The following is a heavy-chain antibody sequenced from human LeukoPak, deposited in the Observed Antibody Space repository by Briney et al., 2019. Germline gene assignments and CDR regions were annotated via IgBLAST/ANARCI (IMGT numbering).Heavy chain of an antibody. CDR2: ISSYNGNT. Sequence: GASVKVSCKASGYTFTSYGISWVRQAPGQGLEWMGWISSYNGNTNYAQKLQGRVTMSTDTSTGTAYMELRSLRSDDTAVYFCARASLIPVAEKLPFEHWGQGTLVTVSS. CDR1: GYTFTSYG. CDR3: ARASLIPVAEKLPFEH. D-gene: IGHD6-19*01. V-gene: IGHV1-18*01. J-gene: IGHJ4*02.